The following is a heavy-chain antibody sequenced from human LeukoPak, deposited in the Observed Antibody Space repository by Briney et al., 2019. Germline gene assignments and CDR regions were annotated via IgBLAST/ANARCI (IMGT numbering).Heavy chain of an antibody. Sequence: GRSLRLSCSASGFAFGDYAMSWVRQAPGGGLEWVGFIRSKPYGETTEYAASAKGRFTISRDDSKNIVYLQMNSLKVEDTALYCCTRNRGIATAGILQAPHDYWGQGTHVTVSS. D-gene: IGHD6-13*01. CDR2: IRSKPYGETT. CDR1: GFAFGDYA. CDR3: TRNRGIATAGILQAPHDY. J-gene: IGHJ4*02. V-gene: IGHV3-49*04.